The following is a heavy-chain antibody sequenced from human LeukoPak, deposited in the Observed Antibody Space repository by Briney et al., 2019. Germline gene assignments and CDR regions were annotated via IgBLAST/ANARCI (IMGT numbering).Heavy chain of an antibody. CDR2: ISSSGTST. CDR3: AKGGTTYYYDSSGYYFYDYFDY. V-gene: IGHV3-23*01. Sequence: GGSLRLSCAVSGFTFSSYAMNWVRQAPGKGLEWVSGISSSGTSTQYADSVKGRFTISRDNSKNTLYLQMNSLRAEDTAVYYCAKGGTTYYYDSSGYYFYDYFDYWGQGTLVTVSS. D-gene: IGHD3-22*01. CDR1: GFTFSSYA. J-gene: IGHJ4*02.